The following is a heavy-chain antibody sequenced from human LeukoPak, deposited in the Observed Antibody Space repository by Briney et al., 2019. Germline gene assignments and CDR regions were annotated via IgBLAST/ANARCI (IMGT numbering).Heavy chain of an antibody. V-gene: IGHV1-3*01. J-gene: IGHJ3*02. D-gene: IGHD3-10*01. CDR2: INAGNGNT. CDR1: GYTFTSYA. CDR3: ARWTSITMVRGADAFDI. Sequence: GASVKVSCKASGYTFTSYAMHWVRQAPGQRLEWMGWINAGNGNTKYSQKFQGRVTITRDTSASTAYMELSSLRSEDTAVYYCARWTSITMVRGADAFDIWGQGTMVIVSS.